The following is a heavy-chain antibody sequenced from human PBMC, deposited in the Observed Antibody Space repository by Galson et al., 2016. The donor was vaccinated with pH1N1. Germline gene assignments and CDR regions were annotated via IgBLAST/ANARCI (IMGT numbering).Heavy chain of an antibody. CDR1: GFTFSTFA. CDR2: ISSSGDNR. CDR3: ARVRSSGYNYAQQFVD. J-gene: IGHJ4*02. Sequence: SLRLSCAASGFTFSTFAMHWVRQAPGEGLEWVAVISSSGDNRFYADSVKGRFTISRDSSKNTLYLQMNNLRPEDTAFYYCARVRSSGYNYAQQFVDWGQGTLVTVSS. D-gene: IGHD5-18*01. V-gene: IGHV3-30-3*01.